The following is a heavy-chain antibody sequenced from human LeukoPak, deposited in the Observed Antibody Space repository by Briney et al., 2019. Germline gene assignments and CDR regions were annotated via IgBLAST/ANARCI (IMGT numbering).Heavy chain of an antibody. J-gene: IGHJ4*02. CDR3: ARGRDDSSGYYFSDY. D-gene: IGHD3-22*01. CDR2: IIPIFGTA. Sequence: ASVKVSCKASGGTFGSYAISWVRQAPGQGLEWMGGIIPIFGTANYAQKFQGRVTITTDESTSTAYMELSSLRSEDTAVYYCARGRDDSSGYYFSDYWGQGTLVTVSS. V-gene: IGHV1-69*05. CDR1: GGTFGSYA.